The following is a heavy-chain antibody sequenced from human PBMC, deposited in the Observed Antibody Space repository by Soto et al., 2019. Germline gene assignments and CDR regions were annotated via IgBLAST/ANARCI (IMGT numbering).Heavy chain of an antibody. V-gene: IGHV3-74*01. CDR3: ARDPAPIGWYDY. Sequence: PGGSLRLSCAASGFTLSIYWMHWVRQAPGKGLEWVSRIDRVGNSTTYADSVKGRFTISRDSAKNTLYLQMNSLRVEDTAVYYCARDPAPIGWYDYWGQGTLVTVSS. D-gene: IGHD6-19*01. CDR2: IDRVGNST. CDR1: GFTLSIYW. J-gene: IGHJ4*02.